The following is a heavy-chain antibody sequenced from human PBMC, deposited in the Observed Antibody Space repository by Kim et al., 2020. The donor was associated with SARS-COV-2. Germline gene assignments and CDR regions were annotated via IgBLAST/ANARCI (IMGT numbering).Heavy chain of an antibody. CDR3: ARDRGGGWSGRTNYDSSGYYHLNWFDP. CDR2: ISAYNGNT. J-gene: IGHJ5*02. Sequence: ASVKVSCKASGYTFTSYGISWVRQAPGQGLEWMGWISAYNGNTNYAQKLQGRVTMTTDTSTSTAYMELRSLRSDDTAVYYCARDRGGGWSGRTNYDSSGYYHLNWFDPWGQGTLVTVSS. V-gene: IGHV1-18*04. D-gene: IGHD3-22*01. CDR1: GYTFTSYG.